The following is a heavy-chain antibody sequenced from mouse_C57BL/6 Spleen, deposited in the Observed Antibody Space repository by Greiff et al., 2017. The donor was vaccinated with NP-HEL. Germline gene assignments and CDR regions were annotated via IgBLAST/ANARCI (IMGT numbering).Heavy chain of an antibody. J-gene: IGHJ1*03. V-gene: IGHV5-6*01. CDR3: AGSITTVVARYWYFDV. CDR2: ISSGGSYT. Sequence: EVQLVESGGDLVKPGGSLKLSCAASGFTFSSYGMSWVRQTPDKRLEWVATISSGGSYTYYPDSVKGRFTISRDNAKNTLYLQMSSLKSEDTAMYYCAGSITTVVARYWYFDVWGTGTTVTVSS. CDR1: GFTFSSYG. D-gene: IGHD1-1*01.